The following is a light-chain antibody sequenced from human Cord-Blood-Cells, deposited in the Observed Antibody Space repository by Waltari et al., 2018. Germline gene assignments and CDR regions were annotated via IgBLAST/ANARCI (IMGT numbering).Light chain of an antibody. CDR3: QQYGSSPRT. Sequence: EIVLTQSPGTLSLSPGESATPPCRASQSVSSSYLAWYQQKPGQAPRLLIYGASSRATGIPDRFSGSGSGTDFTLTISRLEPEDFAVYYCQQYGSSPRTFGKGTKVEIK. J-gene: IGKJ1*01. V-gene: IGKV3-20*01. CDR1: QSVSSSY. CDR2: GAS.